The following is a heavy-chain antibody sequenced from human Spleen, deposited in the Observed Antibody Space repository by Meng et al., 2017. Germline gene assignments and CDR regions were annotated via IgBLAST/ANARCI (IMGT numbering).Heavy chain of an antibody. V-gene: IGHV4-34*01. D-gene: IGHD2-21*02. J-gene: IGHJ4*02. CDR2: INHSGST. Sequence: HAQQQQWGVVLLKPSQSLSLVCAVYGGSFSGYDWSWIRQPPGKGLEWIGEINHSGSTNSNPSLKSRVTISVDTSKNQFSLKLSSVTAADTAVYYCARLCGGDCYSDDDFDYWGQGTLVTVSS. CDR1: GGSFSGYD. CDR3: ARLCGGDCYSDDDFDY.